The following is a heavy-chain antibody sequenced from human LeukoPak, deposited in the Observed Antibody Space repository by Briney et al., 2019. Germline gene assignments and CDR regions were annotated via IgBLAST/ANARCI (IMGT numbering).Heavy chain of an antibody. CDR1: GGSISSYY. J-gene: IGHJ1*01. CDR2: IYYSGST. D-gene: IGHD1-1*01. V-gene: IGHV4-59*08. CDR3: AGLPRGTQPPDYFHH. Sequence: SETLSLTCTVSGGSISSYYWSWIRQPPGKGLKWIGYIYYSGSTNYNPSLKSRVTISVDTSKNQFSLKLSSVTAADTAVYYCAGLPRGTQPPDYFHHWGQGTLVTVSS.